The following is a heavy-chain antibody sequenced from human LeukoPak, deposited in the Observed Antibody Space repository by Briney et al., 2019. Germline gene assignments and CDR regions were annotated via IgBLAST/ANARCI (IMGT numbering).Heavy chain of an antibody. J-gene: IGHJ4*02. CDR1: EFTFSTYS. Sequence: GGSLRLSCAASEFTFSTYSMHWVRQAPGKGLEWVALISYDGSNKYYADFVKGRFTISRDNSKNTLYLQMNSLRAEDTAVYYCARDSGFSGTQRGEYWGQGTLVTVSS. CDR3: ARDSGFSGTQRGEY. V-gene: IGHV3-30*04. D-gene: IGHD3/OR15-3a*01. CDR2: ISYDGSNK.